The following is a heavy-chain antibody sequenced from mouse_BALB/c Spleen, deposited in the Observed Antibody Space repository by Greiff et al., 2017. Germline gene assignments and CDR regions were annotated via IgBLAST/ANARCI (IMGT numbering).Heavy chain of an antibody. Sequence: EVQVVESGGGLVQPGGSRKLSCAASGFTFSSFGMHWVRQAPEKGLEWVAYISSGSSTIYYADTVKGRFTISRDNPKNTLFLQMTSLRSEDTAVYCCTRGHYPFDYWGQGTTLTVSS. V-gene: IGHV5-17*02. J-gene: IGHJ2*01. CDR2: ISSGSSTI. CDR3: TRGHYPFDY. D-gene: IGHD1-2*01. CDR1: GFTFSSFG.